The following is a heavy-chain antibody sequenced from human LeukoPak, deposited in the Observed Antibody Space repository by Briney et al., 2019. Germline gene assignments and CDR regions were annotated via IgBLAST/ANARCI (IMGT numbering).Heavy chain of an antibody. D-gene: IGHD6-13*01. Sequence: PETLSLTCAVYGGSFSGYYWSWIRQPPGKGLEWIGEINHSGSTNYNPSLKSRVTISVDTSKNQFSLKLSSVTAADTAVYYCARGPYSSSWYIFLYYFDYWGQGTLVTVSS. CDR3: ARGPYSSSWYIFLYYFDY. CDR1: GGSFSGYY. CDR2: INHSGST. V-gene: IGHV4-34*01. J-gene: IGHJ4*02.